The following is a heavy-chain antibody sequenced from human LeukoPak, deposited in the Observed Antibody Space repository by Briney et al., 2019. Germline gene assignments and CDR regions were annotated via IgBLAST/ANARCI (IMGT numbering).Heavy chain of an antibody. Sequence: GGSLRLSCAASGFTFSSYEMIWVRQAPGKGLEWVSYITTSGSTSTIYYADSVRGRFTISRDNAKNSLYLQMNSLRAKDTAVNYCARGPGMDVWIKGPTVSV. V-gene: IGHV3-48*03. CDR2: ITTSGSTSTI. CDR1: GFTFSSYE. J-gene: IGHJ6*04. CDR3: ARGPGMDV.